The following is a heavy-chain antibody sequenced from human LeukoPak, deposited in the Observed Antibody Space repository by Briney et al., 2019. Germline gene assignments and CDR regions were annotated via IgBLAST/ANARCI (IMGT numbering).Heavy chain of an antibody. CDR2: ISAYNGNT. CDR3: ARDGYSSGWYVAFDI. J-gene: IGHJ3*02. D-gene: IGHD6-19*01. V-gene: IGHV1-18*04. CDR1: GYTFTRYG. Sequence: EASVKVSCTASGYTFTRYGISWVRQAPGQGLEWMGWISAYNGNTNYAQKLQGRVTMTTDTSTSTAYMELRSLRSDDTAVYYCARDGYSSGWYVAFDIWGQGTMVTVSS.